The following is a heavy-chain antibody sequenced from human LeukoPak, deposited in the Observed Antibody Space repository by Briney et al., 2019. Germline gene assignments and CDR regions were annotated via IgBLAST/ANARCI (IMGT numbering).Heavy chain of an antibody. CDR1: GGSINSGSYY. J-gene: IGHJ6*03. D-gene: IGHD4-17*01. V-gene: IGHV4-61*02. CDR3: ATGDYFYYYYYYMDV. CDR2: IYTSGSI. Sequence: SETLSLTCTVSGGSINSGSYYWSWIRQPAGKGLEWIGRIYTSGSINYNPSLKSRVTISMDTSKNRFSLKLTSVTAADTAVYYCATGDYFYYYYYYMDVWGKGTTVTVSS.